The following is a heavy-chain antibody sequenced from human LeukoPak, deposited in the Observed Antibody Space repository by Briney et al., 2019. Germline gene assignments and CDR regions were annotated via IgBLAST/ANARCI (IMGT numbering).Heavy chain of an antibody. Sequence: SGPVLVKPTETLTLTCTVSGFSLSNARMGVSWISQPPGKALEWLAHIFSNDEKSYSTSLKSRLTISKDTSKSQVVLTMTNMDPVDTATYYCAGIWIAVADPGVDYWGQGTLVTVSS. CDR2: IFSNDEK. CDR3: AGIWIAVADPGVDY. J-gene: IGHJ4*02. V-gene: IGHV2-26*01. CDR1: GFSLSNARMG. D-gene: IGHD6-19*01.